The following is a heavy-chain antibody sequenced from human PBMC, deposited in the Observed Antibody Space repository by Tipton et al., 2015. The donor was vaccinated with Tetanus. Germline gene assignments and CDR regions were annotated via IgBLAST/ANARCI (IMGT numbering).Heavy chain of an antibody. CDR3: ASGSALDY. CDR1: GFTFSTYW. Sequence: SLRLSCAAPGFTFSTYWMHWVRQAPGKGLMWVSRINGHGTNTAYADSVKGRFTISRDNAKNTLYLQMNSLRAEDTAVYYCASGSALDYWGQGTLVAVSS. V-gene: IGHV3-74*01. CDR2: INGHGTNT. D-gene: IGHD6-25*01. J-gene: IGHJ4*02.